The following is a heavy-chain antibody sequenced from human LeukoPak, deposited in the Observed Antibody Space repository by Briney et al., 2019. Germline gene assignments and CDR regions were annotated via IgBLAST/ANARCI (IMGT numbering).Heavy chain of an antibody. D-gene: IGHD3-22*01. CDR3: ARVEPTYYYDSSGTNYFDY. CDR2: INHSGST. CDR1: GGSFSGYY. V-gene: IGHV4-34*01. Sequence: SETLSLTCAVYGGSFSGYYWSWIRQPPGKGLEWIGEINHSGSTNYNPSLKSRVTISVDTSKNQFSLKLSSATAADTAVYYCARVEPTYYYDSSGTNYFDYWGQGTLVTVSS. J-gene: IGHJ4*02.